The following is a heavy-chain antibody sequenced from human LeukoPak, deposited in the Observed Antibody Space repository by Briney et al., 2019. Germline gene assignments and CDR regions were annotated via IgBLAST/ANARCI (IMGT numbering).Heavy chain of an antibody. V-gene: IGHV3-33*01. D-gene: IGHD6-6*01. J-gene: IGHJ4*02. CDR1: GFTFSSYG. Sequence: GGSLRLSCAASGFTFSSYGMHRVRQAPGKGLEWVAVMWFDGSNIYYADSVKGRFTISRDNSKNTLYLQMNSLRAEDTAVYYCARDYSSSWLRFFDYWGQGTLVTVSS. CDR3: ARDYSSSWLRFFDY. CDR2: MWFDGSNI.